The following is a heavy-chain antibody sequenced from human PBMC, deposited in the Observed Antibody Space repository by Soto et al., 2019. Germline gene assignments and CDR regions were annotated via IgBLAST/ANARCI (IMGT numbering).Heavy chain of an antibody. Sequence: EVQLVESGGGLVQPGRSLRLSCAASGFTFDDYAMHWVRQAPGKGLEWFSGISWNSGSIGYADSVKGRFTISRDTAKNSLDLQMNSLRAEDTALYYCAKDILRKWLQSNWFDPWGQGTLVTVSS. V-gene: IGHV3-9*01. D-gene: IGHD6-19*01. CDR2: ISWNSGSI. J-gene: IGHJ5*02. CDR3: AKDILRKWLQSNWFDP. CDR1: GFTFDDYA.